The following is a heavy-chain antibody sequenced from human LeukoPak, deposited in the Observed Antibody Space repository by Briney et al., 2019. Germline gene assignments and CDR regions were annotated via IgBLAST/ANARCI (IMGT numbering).Heavy chain of an antibody. Sequence: SETLSLTCAVSGYSITSGYFCGWIRQPPGKGLEWIGSIYHSGATDSNPTLTSRVTISLETPRTKSSLRLNSVTAADTAVYYCASPPDNGDYGAAFDYWGQGTLVTVSS. CDR3: ASPPDNGDYGAAFDY. CDR2: IYHSGAT. CDR1: GYSITSGYF. V-gene: IGHV4-38-2*01. D-gene: IGHD4-17*01. J-gene: IGHJ4*02.